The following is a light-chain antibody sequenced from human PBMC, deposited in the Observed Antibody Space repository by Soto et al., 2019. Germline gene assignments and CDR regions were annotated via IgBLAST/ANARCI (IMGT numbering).Light chain of an antibody. Sequence: DIQMTQSPSSLSASVGDRVTITCRASRSISNYLNWYQQKPGKAPKILIYAASSLQSGVPSKFSSSGSGAEFTLTISSLQPEDCATYFCQQTYSFPVTFGGGTKVEI. V-gene: IGKV1-39*01. CDR1: RSISNY. CDR3: QQTYSFPVT. J-gene: IGKJ4*01. CDR2: AAS.